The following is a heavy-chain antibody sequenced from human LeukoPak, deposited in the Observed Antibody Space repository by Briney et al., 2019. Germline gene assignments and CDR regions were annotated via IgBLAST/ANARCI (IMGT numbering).Heavy chain of an antibody. Sequence: PGGSLRLSCSASGFTFSSYATHWVRQAPGKGLEYVSAISSNGGSTYYADSVKGRFTISRDNSKNTLYLQMSSLRAEDTAVYYCVKTEDIVVVPAAMPFDYWGQGTLVTVSS. CDR1: GFTFSSYA. CDR3: VKTEDIVVVPAAMPFDY. J-gene: IGHJ4*02. D-gene: IGHD2-2*01. CDR2: ISSNGGST. V-gene: IGHV3-64D*06.